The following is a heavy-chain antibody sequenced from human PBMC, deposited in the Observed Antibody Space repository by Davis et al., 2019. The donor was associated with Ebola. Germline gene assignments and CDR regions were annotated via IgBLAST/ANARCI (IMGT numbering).Heavy chain of an antibody. J-gene: IGHJ6*02. Sequence: PSETLSLTCTVSGGSISSGDYYWSWIRQPPGKGLEWIGYIYYSGSTYYNPSLKSRVTISVDTSKNQFSLKLSSVTAADTAVYYCARHGGFGESNYYGMDVWGQGTTVTVSS. V-gene: IGHV4-30-4*01. CDR1: GGSISSGDYY. D-gene: IGHD3-10*01. CDR2: IYYSGST. CDR3: ARHGGFGESNYYGMDV.